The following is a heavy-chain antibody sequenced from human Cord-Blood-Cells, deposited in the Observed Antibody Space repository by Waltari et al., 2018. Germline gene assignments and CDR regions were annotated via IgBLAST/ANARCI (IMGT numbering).Heavy chain of an antibody. CDR2: IKHSGST. V-gene: IGHV4-34*01. D-gene: IGHD3-9*01. J-gene: IGHJ4*02. Sequence: QVQLQQWGAGLLKRSETLSLTCAVYGGSFSGYYWSWIRPPPGKGLEWIGAIKHSGSTNYNPSLKSRVTISVDTSKNQFSLKLSSVTAADTAVYYCARGLRGLRYFDWLLPEYYFDYWGQGTLVTVSS. CDR3: ARGLRGLRYFDWLLPEYYFDY. CDR1: GGSFSGYY.